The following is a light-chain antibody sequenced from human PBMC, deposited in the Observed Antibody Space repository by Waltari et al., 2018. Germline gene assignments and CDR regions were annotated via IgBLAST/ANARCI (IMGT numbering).Light chain of an antibody. Sequence: SYELTQPSSVSVSPGQTARITCSGDLLATKYARWFQQRPGQAPVLVSYKGSERPSGIPERFSGSSSGTTVTLTISGAQVEDEADYYCYSATDNNLGIFGGGTKLTVL. CDR2: KGS. CDR3: YSATDNNLGI. J-gene: IGLJ2*01. CDR1: LLATKY. V-gene: IGLV3-27*01.